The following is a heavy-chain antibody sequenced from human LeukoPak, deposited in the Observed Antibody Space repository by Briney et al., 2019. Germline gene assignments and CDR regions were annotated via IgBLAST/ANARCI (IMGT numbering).Heavy chain of an antibody. J-gene: IGHJ4*02. CDR1: GFTFSSYG. CDR3: ARAPSSSWYYFDY. Sequence: GGSLRLSCAASGFTFSSYGMQWVRQAPGKGLEWVAVIRYDGTNKYYADSVKGRFTISRDNSKNTLYLQMNSLRAEDTAVYYCARAPSSSWYYFDYWGQGTLVTVSS. V-gene: IGHV3-33*01. D-gene: IGHD6-13*01. CDR2: IRYDGTNK.